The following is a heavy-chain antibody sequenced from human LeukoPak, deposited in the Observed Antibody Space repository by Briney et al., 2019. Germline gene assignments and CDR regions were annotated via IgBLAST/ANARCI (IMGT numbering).Heavy chain of an antibody. J-gene: IGHJ6*02. CDR1: GYTFTSYG. D-gene: IGHD1-26*01. CDR2: IIPIFGTA. Sequence: ASVKVSCKASGYTFTSYGISWVRQAPGQGLEWMGGIIPIFGTANYAQKFQGRVTITADESTSTAYMELSSLRSEDTAVYYCARRYVGEAAYYYYYGMDVWGQGTTVTVSS. CDR3: ARRYVGEAAYYYYYGMDV. V-gene: IGHV1-69*13.